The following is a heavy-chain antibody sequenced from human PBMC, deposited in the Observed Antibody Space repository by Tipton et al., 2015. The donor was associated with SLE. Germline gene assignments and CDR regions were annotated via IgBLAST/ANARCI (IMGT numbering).Heavy chain of an antibody. CDR2: ISYSGSA. D-gene: IGHD4-17*01. J-gene: IGHJ4*02. CDR3: AKDYNHDNADYN. CDR1: GGPISSSFS. Sequence: TLSLTCTVSGGPISSSFSWGWIRQPPGRGLEWIGSISYSGSAYYNPSLDSRVTISLDMAKNQFSLKLGSLTAADTAVYYCAKDYNHDNADYNWGQGTLVTVSS. V-gene: IGHV4-39*07.